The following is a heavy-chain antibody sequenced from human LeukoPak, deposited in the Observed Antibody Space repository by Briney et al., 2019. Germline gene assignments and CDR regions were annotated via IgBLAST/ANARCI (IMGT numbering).Heavy chain of an antibody. Sequence: PETLSLTCTVSGGSISNKYWSWIRQPPGKGLEWIGHIYYSGNTNYNPSLKSRVTILVDTSKNQVSLKLSSVTAADTAVYFCARDWGVGGRPGYMDVWGKGTTVTVSS. CDR1: GGSISNKY. V-gene: IGHV4-59*01. D-gene: IGHD6-6*01. CDR2: IYYSGNT. CDR3: ARDWGVGGRPGYMDV. J-gene: IGHJ6*03.